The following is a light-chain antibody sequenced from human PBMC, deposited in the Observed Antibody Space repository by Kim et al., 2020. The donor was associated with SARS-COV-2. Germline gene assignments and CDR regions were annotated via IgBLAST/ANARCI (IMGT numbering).Light chain of an antibody. J-gene: IGKJ1*01. CDR2: TAS. CDR1: QDISRY. V-gene: IGKV1-39*01. CDR3: QQTYSASRT. Sequence: DIQMTQSPSSLSASVGDRVTITCRASQDISRYLNWYQQKPGKAPKLLIYTASSLQSGVPSRYTGSGSETDFTLTISSLQPEDFATYYCQQTYSASRTFGQGTKVDIK.